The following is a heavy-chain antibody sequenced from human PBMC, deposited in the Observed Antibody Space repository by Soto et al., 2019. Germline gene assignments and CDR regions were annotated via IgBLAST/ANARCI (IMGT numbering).Heavy chain of an antibody. V-gene: IGHV1-2*04. CDR2: INPNSGGT. J-gene: IGHJ3*02. Sequence: ASVKVSCKASGYTFTGYYMHWVRQAPGQGLEWMGWINPNSGGTNYAQKFQGWVTMTRDTSISTAYMELSRLRSDDTAVYYCAREYLKTDYYDSSGYVAFDIWGQGTMVTVSS. D-gene: IGHD3-22*01. CDR1: GYTFTGYY. CDR3: AREYLKTDYYDSSGYVAFDI.